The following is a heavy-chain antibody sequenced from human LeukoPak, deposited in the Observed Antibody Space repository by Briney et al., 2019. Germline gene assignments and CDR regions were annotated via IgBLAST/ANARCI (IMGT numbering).Heavy chain of an antibody. CDR1: GFTFSSYG. Sequence: GGSLRLSCAASGFTFSSYGMHWVRQAPGKGLEWVAVIWSDGSKKYYAESVKGRFIISRDNSKNTLYLQMNSLTAEDTAVFYCARDLGHCSGGSCYSWYYFGYWGQGTLVTVSS. V-gene: IGHV3-33*08. J-gene: IGHJ4*02. CDR2: IWSDGSKK. CDR3: ARDLGHCSGGSCYSWYYFGY. D-gene: IGHD2-15*01.